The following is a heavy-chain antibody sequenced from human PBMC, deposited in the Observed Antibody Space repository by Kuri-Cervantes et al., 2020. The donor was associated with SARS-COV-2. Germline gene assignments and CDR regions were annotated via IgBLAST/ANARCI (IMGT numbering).Heavy chain of an antibody. CDR1: GFTLSPYS. J-gene: IGHJ3*02. V-gene: IGHV3-74*01. Sequence: GESLKISCAASGFTLSPYSMHWVRQVPGKGLMWVSGIDAAGTNTTYADSVKGRFTISRDNAKNTLYLQMNSLRAEDTAVYYCARNRAGSNEVTITADDAFDIWGQGTMVTVSS. D-gene: IGHD3-9*01. CDR2: IDAAGTNT. CDR3: ARNRAGSNEVTITADDAFDI.